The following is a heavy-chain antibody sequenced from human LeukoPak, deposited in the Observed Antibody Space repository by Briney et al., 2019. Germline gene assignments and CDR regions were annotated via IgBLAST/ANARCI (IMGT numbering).Heavy chain of an antibody. CDR1: GFTFSSNA. CDR2: ISYDGSNK. CDR3: SRGSVSSTRGWFDP. J-gene: IGHJ5*02. D-gene: IGHD3-10*01. Sequence: GGSLRLSCAASGFTFSSNAMPWVRQAPGKGLEWVAVISYDGSNKYYADSVKGRFTISRDNSKNTLYLQMSSLRAEDTSIYYCSRGSVSSTRGWFDPWGQGTLVTVSS. V-gene: IGHV3-30-3*01.